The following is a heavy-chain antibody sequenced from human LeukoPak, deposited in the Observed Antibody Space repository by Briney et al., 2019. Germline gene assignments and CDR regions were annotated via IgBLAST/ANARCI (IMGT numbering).Heavy chain of an antibody. D-gene: IGHD3-10*01. CDR3: ARDGQAYGSGSFWYKNYYYYMDV. J-gene: IGHJ6*03. CDR1: GYTFTSYY. V-gene: IGHV1-46*01. Sequence: ASVKVSCKASGYTFTSYYMHWVRQAPGQGLEWMGIINPSGGSTSYAQKFQGRVTMTRDMSTSTVYMELSSLRSEDTAVYYCARDGQAYGSGSFWYKNYYYYMDVWGKGTTVTVSS. CDR2: INPSGGST.